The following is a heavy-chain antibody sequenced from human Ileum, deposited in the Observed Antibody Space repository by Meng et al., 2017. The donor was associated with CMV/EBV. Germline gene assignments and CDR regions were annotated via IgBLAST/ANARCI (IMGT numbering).Heavy chain of an antibody. D-gene: IGHD1-26*01. V-gene: IGHV3-23*01. CDR1: GFAFNTYE. CDR2: ISPNADRK. J-gene: IGHJ4*02. CDR3: VKGGWEDD. Sequence: GGSLRLSCAASGFAFNTYEMTGVRQAPGKGLEWVSFISPNADRKYYADSVKGRFTISRDNSENTLFLQMNSLRAEDTAIYYCVKGGWEDDWGQGTLVTVSS.